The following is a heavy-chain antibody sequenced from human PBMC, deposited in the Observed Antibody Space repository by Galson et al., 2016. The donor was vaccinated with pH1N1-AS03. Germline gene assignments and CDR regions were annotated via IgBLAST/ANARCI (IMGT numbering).Heavy chain of an antibody. CDR2: IYNSGST. CDR1: GGSISSSSYY. V-gene: IGHV4-39*07. Sequence: ETLSLTCTVSGGSISSSSYYWTWVRQPPGQGLEWIGNIYNSGSTLYKSSLRSRVTISVDTSKNQFSLRLSSVTAADTAVYYCAAPYYDSSDDGGYFDLWGRGTLVSVSS. CDR3: AAPYYDSSDDGGYFDL. J-gene: IGHJ2*01. D-gene: IGHD3-22*01.